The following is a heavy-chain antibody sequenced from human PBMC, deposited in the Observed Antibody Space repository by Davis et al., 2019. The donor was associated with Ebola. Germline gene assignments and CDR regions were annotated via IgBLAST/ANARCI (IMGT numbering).Heavy chain of an antibody. CDR1: GFTFSSYA. V-gene: IGHV3-21*01. Sequence: GESLKISCAASGFTFSSYAMTWVRQAPGKGLEWVSTISGSGTYTYHADSVKGRFTISRDNGKNSLYLQMNSLRAEDTAIYYCARDGDWTYDCWGQGTLVTVSS. CDR2: ISGSGTYT. D-gene: IGHD1-7*01. CDR3: ARDGDWTYDC. J-gene: IGHJ4*02.